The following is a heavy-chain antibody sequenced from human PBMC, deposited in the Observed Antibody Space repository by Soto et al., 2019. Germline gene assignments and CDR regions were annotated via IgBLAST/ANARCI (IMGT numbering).Heavy chain of an antibody. V-gene: IGHV4-59*08. Sequence: QVQLQESGPGLVNPSETLSLTCTVSGGSISGYYWSWIRQPPGKGLEWVGYIYSSGVTRYNPSLQGRVTLSVDISWNHFSLRLSSVAAAYTAVYFCARHPAVPKILRGFDFWGQGRLVTVSS. CDR3: ARHPAVPKILRGFDF. D-gene: IGHD2-15*01. CDR2: IYSSGVT. CDR1: GGSISGYY. J-gene: IGHJ5*01.